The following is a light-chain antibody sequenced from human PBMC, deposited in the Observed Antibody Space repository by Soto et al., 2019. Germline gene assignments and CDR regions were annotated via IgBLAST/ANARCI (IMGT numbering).Light chain of an antibody. CDR1: QTVRNNY. V-gene: IGKV3-20*01. Sequence: EFVFTQSPGTLSLSPGERATLSCRASQTVRNNYLAWYQQKPGQAPRLLIYDASSRATGIPDRFSGGGSGTEFTLTISSXQSEDFAVYYCQHYNNRPLTFGGGTKVDIK. CDR3: QHYNNRPLT. J-gene: IGKJ4*01. CDR2: DAS.